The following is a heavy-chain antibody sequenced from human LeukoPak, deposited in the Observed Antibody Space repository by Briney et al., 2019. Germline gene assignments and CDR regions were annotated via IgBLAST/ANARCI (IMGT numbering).Heavy chain of an antibody. J-gene: IGHJ5*02. D-gene: IGHD2-2*01. CDR1: GYTLTELS. CDR3: ATCVRLSSTSCYPSS. V-gene: IGHV1-24*01. Sequence: ASVKVSCKVSGYTLTELSMHWVRQAPGEGLEWMGGFDPEDGETIYAQKFQGRVTMTEDTSTDTAYMELSSLRSEDTAVYYCATCVRLSSTSCYPSSWGQGTLVTVSS. CDR2: FDPEDGET.